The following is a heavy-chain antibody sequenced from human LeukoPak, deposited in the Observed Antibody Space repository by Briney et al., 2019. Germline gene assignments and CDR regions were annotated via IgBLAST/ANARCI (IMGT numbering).Heavy chain of an antibody. J-gene: IGHJ4*02. Sequence: SETLSLTCTVSGGSISSYYWSWIRQPPGKGLEWIGSIYYSGSTYYNPSLKSRVTISVDTSKNQFSLKLRSVTAADTAVYYCARQVRDSSPGLYFDYWGQGTLVTVSS. D-gene: IGHD3-22*01. CDR1: GGSISSYY. CDR2: IYYSGST. CDR3: ARQVRDSSPGLYFDY. V-gene: IGHV4-59*05.